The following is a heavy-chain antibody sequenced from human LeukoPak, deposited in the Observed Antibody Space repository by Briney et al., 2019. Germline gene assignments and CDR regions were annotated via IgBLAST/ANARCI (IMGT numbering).Heavy chain of an antibody. CDR3: VRLQPSTGEWAFDI. V-gene: IGHV4-59*01. D-gene: IGHD1-1*01. Sequence: PSETLSLTCTVSGDSISKYYWSWIRQPPGEGLEWIGYISNGGTTKYNPSLKSRVTISVDTSNNQLSLRLSSVTAADTAVYHCVRLQPSTGEWAFDIWGQGTMVSVSS. CDR2: ISNGGTT. CDR1: GDSISKYY. J-gene: IGHJ3*02.